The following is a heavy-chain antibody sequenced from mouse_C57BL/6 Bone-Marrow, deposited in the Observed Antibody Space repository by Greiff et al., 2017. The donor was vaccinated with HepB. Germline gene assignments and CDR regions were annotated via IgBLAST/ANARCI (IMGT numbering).Heavy chain of an antibody. CDR2: IYPGSGNT. V-gene: IGHV1-76*01. CDR1: GYTFTDYY. CDR3: ARWSRQLRLYYFDY. J-gene: IGHJ2*01. Sequence: QVQLQQSGAELVRPGASVKLSCKASGYTFTDYYINWVKQRPGQGLEWIARIYPGSGNTYYNEKFKGKATLTAEKSSSTAYMQLSSLTSEDSAVYFCARWSRQLRLYYFDYWGQGTTLTVSS. D-gene: IGHD3-2*02.